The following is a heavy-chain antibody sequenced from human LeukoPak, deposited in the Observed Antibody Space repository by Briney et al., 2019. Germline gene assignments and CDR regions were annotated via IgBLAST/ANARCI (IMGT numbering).Heavy chain of an antibody. V-gene: IGHV3-11*03. J-gene: IGHJ4*02. Sequence: PGGSLRLSCAASGFTFSDYYMSWTRQAPGKGLEWVSYISSSSSYTNYADSVKGRFTISRDNAKNSLYLQMNSLRAEDTAVYYCARSPWFGELSASYFDYWGQGTLVTVSS. CDR2: ISSSSSYT. CDR3: ARSPWFGELSASYFDY. D-gene: IGHD3-10*01. CDR1: GFTFSDYY.